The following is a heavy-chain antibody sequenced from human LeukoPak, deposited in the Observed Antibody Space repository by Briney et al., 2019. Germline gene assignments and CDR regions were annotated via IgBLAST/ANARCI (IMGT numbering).Heavy chain of an antibody. CDR1: GGSFSDYS. J-gene: IGHJ5*02. CDR3: VRSGYDYDWFDP. CDR2: IIAILDTA. Sequence: SVKVSCKASGGSFSDYSISWVRQAPGQGLEWMGRIIAILDTAHYAQKFQGRFTITADKSTTTVYMELSSLRSDGTAVYYCVRSGYDYDWFDPWGQGTLVTVSP. V-gene: IGHV1-69*08. D-gene: IGHD5-12*01.